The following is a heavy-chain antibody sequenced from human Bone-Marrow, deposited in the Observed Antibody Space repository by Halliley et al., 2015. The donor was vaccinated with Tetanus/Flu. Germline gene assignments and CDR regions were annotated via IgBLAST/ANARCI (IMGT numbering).Heavy chain of an antibody. D-gene: IGHD6-19*01. CDR2: IYYSGST. CDR3: ARHISSGWPYFDY. CDR1: GGSISSSSYY. Sequence: TLSLTCTVSGGSISSSSYYWGWVRQPPGKGLEYIGSIYYSGSTYYNPSLKSRVTISVDTPNNQFSLNLSSVTAADRAVYYCARHISSGWPYFDYWGQGTLVTVSS. J-gene: IGHJ4*02. V-gene: IGHV4-39*01.